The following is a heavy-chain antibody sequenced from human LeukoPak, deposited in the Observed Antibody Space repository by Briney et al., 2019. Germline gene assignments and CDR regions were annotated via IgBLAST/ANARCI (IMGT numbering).Heavy chain of an antibody. CDR3: TRESTVTLGDYYFDF. D-gene: IGHD4-17*01. CDR1: GXXFSNXT. V-gene: IGHV3-30*04. J-gene: IGHJ4*02. Sequence: GXXXRXXCAXXGXXFSNXTXXWVRQAPGKGLEWGAVMSYDGRDKYYADSVKGRFTVSRDNSKNTLYLQMNSLRVEDTAVYYCTRESTVTLGDYYFDFWGQGTLVTVSS. CDR2: MSYDGRDK.